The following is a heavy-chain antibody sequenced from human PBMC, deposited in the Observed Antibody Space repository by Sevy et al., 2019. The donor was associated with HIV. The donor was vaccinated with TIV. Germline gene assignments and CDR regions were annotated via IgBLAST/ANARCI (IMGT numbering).Heavy chain of an antibody. D-gene: IGHD3-22*01. CDR3: ATTKDYYDSSGYPFDY. Sequence: ASVKVSCKVYGYSVIEFSMHWVRQAPGKGLEWMGTFDPEDDETIYAQKIQGRVTMTEDTSTDTAYMELSSLRSEDTAVYYCATTKDYYDSSGYPFDYWGQGTLVTVSS. CDR1: GYSVIEFS. V-gene: IGHV1-24*01. CDR2: FDPEDDET. J-gene: IGHJ4*02.